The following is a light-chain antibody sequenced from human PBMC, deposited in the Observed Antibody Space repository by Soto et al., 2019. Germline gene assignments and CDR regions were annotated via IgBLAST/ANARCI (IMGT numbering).Light chain of an antibody. V-gene: IGKV1D-13*01. J-gene: IGKJ1*01. Sequence: IQMTQSPPSLSASVGDRVTISCRASLGIANYVLWYQQRPGKVPKLLIYGASSLESGVPLRFSGSGSGTEFSLIISSLQADDSATYYCQQYGDLWTFAQGTKVDIK. CDR1: LGIANY. CDR2: GAS. CDR3: QQYGDLWT.